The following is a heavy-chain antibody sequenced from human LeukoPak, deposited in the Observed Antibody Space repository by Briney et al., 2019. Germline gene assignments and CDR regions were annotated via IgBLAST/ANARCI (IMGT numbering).Heavy chain of an antibody. V-gene: IGHV4-59*08. CDR2: IYSSGST. D-gene: IGHD4-17*01. CDR3: ARAGGAPHGDYEFDF. CDR1: GGSINTYY. J-gene: IGHJ4*02. Sequence: PSETLSLTCTVPGGSINTYYWGWIRQPSGKGLEWIGHIYSSGSTNYNPSLKSRVTISLDTSKNQFSLKLTSVTAADTAIYYCARAGGAPHGDYEFDFRGQGILVTVSS.